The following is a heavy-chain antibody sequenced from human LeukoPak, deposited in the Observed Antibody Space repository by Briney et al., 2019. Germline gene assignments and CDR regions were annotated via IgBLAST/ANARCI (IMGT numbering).Heavy chain of an antibody. CDR1: GGSISSYY. CDR3: ARLDLVVTAIPPYSSYMDV. Sequence: SETLSLTCTVSGGSISSYYWSCIRQPAGKGREWIGRIYTSGSTNYNPSLKSRVTMSVDTSKTQFSLKLSSVPAADTAVYYCARLDLVVTAIPPYSSYMDVWGKGTTVTISS. CDR2: IYTSGST. D-gene: IGHD2-21*02. V-gene: IGHV4-4*07. J-gene: IGHJ6*03.